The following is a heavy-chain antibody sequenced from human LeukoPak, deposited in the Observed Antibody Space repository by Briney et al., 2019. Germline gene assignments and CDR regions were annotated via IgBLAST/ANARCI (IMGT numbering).Heavy chain of an antibody. J-gene: IGHJ3*02. CDR3: ARPINYDTAFDI. Sequence: SETLSLTCAVYGGSFSGYYWSWIRQPPGKGLEWIGEINHSGSTNYNPSLKSRVTISVDKSKNQFSLKLSSVTAADTAVYYCARPINYDTAFDIWGQGTMVTVSS. V-gene: IGHV4-34*01. CDR1: GGSFSGYY. D-gene: IGHD3-22*01. CDR2: INHSGST.